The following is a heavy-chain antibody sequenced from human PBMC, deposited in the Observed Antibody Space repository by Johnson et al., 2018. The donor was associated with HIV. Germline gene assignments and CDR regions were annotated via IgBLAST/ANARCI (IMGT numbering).Heavy chain of an antibody. CDR2: ISYDGSNK. CDR1: GFTFSSYA. CDR3: AALGQYAFDI. J-gene: IGHJ3*02. Sequence: QVQLVESGGGVVHPGGSLRLSCAASGFTFSSYAMHWVRKAPGKGLEWVAVISYDGSNKYYADSVKGRFTISRDNSKNTLYLQMNSLRAEDTAVYYCAALGQYAFDIWGQGTMVTVSS. V-gene: IGHV3-30-3*01.